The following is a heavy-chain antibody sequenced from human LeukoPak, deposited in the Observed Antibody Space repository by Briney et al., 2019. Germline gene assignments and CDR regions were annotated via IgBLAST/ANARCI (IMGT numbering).Heavy chain of an antibody. CDR3: ARDSDIVATPIFDY. Sequence: ASVKVSCKASGYTFTGYYMHWVRQAPGQRLECMGWINPNSGGTNYAQKIQGRVTMTRDTSVSTAYMELSRLRSDDTAVYYCARDSDIVATPIFDYWGQGTLVTVSS. CDR1: GYTFTGYY. V-gene: IGHV1-2*02. D-gene: IGHD5-12*01. J-gene: IGHJ4*02. CDR2: INPNSGGT.